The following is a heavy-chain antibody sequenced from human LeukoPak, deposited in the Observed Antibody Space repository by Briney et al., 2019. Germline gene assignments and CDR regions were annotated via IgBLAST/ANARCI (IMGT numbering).Heavy chain of an antibody. Sequence: GGSLRLSCAASGFTFSNYWMHWVRQAPGKGLVWVSSIDSDGGSTDHADSVKGRFTISRDNAKNSFYLQMNSLRAEDTAVYYCTSPRVGAGGQGTLVTVSS. CDR3: TSPRVGA. CDR2: IDSDGGST. D-gene: IGHD1-26*01. V-gene: IGHV3-74*01. J-gene: IGHJ4*02. CDR1: GFTFSNYW.